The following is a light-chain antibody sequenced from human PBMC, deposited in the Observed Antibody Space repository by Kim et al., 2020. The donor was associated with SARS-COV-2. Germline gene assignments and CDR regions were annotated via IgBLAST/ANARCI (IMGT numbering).Light chain of an antibody. CDR1: SSKCGSNY. Sequence: GEGATISCSGSSSKCGSNYEYWYQQLPGTAPKLLIYRNNRRPSGVPDRFSGSKSGTSASLAISGLRSEDEADYYCAAWDDSLSGVVFGGGTQLTVL. CDR2: RNN. CDR3: AAWDDSLSGVV. V-gene: IGLV1-47*01. J-gene: IGLJ2*01.